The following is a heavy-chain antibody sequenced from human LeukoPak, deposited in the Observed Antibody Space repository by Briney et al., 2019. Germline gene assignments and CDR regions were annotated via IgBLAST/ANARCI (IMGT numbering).Heavy chain of an antibody. CDR3: ARGGTVVTPVDY. J-gene: IGHJ4*02. D-gene: IGHD4-23*01. Sequence: GGSLRLSCAASGFTVSSNYMSWVRQAPGKGLEWVSVIYSGGSTYYADSVKGRFTISRDNSKNTLYLQMNSLRVEDTAVYYCARGGTVVTPVDYWGQGTLVTASS. CDR2: IYSGGST. V-gene: IGHV3-53*01. CDR1: GFTVSSNY.